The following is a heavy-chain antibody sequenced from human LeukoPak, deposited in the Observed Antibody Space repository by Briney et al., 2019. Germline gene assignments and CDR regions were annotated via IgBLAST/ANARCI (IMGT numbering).Heavy chain of an antibody. CDR1: GFTFSSYS. D-gene: IGHD3-10*01. J-gene: IGHJ4*02. V-gene: IGHV3-21*04. Sequence: PGGSLRLSCAASGFTFSSYSMNWVRQAPGKGLEWVSSISSSSSYIYYADSVKGRFTISRDNADNSLYLQMNSLRAEDAAVYYCAKYRGFGDSYDSWGQGTLVTVSS. CDR2: ISSSSSYI. CDR3: AKYRGFGDSYDS.